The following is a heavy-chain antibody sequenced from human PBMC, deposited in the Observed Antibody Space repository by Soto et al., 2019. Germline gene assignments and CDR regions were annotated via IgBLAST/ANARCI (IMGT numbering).Heavy chain of an antibody. Sequence: QVQLVESGGGVVQPGRSLRLSCAASGFTFSSYGMHWVRQAPGKGLEWVAVISYDGSNKYYADSVKGRFTISRDNSKKTMYLKMNSLRAEDTAVYYCAKDAYCSGGSCYYYYYGMDVWGQGTTVTVSS. CDR1: GFTFSSYG. J-gene: IGHJ6*02. CDR3: AKDAYCSGGSCYYYYYGMDV. CDR2: ISYDGSNK. V-gene: IGHV3-30*18. D-gene: IGHD2-15*01.